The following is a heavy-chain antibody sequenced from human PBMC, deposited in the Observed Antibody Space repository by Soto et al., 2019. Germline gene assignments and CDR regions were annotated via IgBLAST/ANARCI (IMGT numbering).Heavy chain of an antibody. Sequence: QVQLVQSGAEVKKPGSSVKVSCKASGGTFSSSVISWVRQAPGQGLEWMAGTIHIFGTANYAQKFQGRVTVSADKSTSTAYMELSSLRSDDTAVYYCASQSGSGSYSAWGQGTLVTISS. CDR2: TIHIFGTA. CDR1: GGTFSSSV. V-gene: IGHV1-69*06. D-gene: IGHD3-10*01. CDR3: ASQSGSGSYSA. J-gene: IGHJ5*01.